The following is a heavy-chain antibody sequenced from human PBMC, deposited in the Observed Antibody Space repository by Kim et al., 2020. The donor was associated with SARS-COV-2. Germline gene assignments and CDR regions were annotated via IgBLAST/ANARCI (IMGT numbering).Heavy chain of an antibody. D-gene: IGHD6-13*01. CDR2: IYYSGST. CDR3: ARHSDGYSSRFPDGNWFDP. CDR1: GGSISSSSYY. J-gene: IGHJ5*02. V-gene: IGHV4-39*01. Sequence: PETLSLTCTVSGGSISSSSYYWGWIRQPPGKGLEWIGSIYYSGSTYYNPSLKSRVTISVDTSKNQFSLKLSSVTAADTAVYYCARHSDGYSSRFPDGNWFDPWGQGTLVTVSS.